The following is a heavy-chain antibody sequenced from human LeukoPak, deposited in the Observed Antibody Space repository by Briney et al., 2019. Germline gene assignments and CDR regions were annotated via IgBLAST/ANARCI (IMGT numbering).Heavy chain of an antibody. V-gene: IGHV3-48*01. D-gene: IGHD3-3*01. J-gene: IGHJ6*03. Sequence: TGGSLRLSCAASGFTFSSYEMNWVRQAPGKGLEWVSYISSSSSTIYYADSVKGRFTISRDNAKNSLYLQMDSLRAEDTAVYYCARGRDEWFFEYYYYMDVWGKGTTVTVSS. CDR2: ISSSSSTI. CDR1: GFTFSSYE. CDR3: ARGRDEWFFEYYYYMDV.